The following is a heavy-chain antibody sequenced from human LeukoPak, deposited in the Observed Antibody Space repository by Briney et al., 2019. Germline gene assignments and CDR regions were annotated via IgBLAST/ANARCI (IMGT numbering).Heavy chain of an antibody. D-gene: IGHD1-1*01. V-gene: IGHV1-46*01. J-gene: IGHJ4*02. CDR2: INPSGGST. CDR1: GYTFTSYY. Sequence: ASVKVSCKASGYTFTSYYMHWVRQAPGQGLEWMGIINPSGGSTSYAQKFQGRVTMTRDTSTSTIYMELSSLRSEDTAVYYCARSAWNDYFDYWGQETLVTVSS. CDR3: ARSAWNDYFDY.